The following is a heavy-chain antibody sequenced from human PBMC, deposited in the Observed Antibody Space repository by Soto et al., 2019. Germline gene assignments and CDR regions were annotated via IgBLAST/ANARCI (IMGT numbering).Heavy chain of an antibody. D-gene: IGHD3-10*02. J-gene: IGHJ6*04. CDR1: GFTFSSYA. V-gene: IGHV3-30-3*01. CDR3: ARDVRWLTYYYYYGMDV. CDR2: ISYDGSNK. Sequence: GGSLRLSWAASGFTFSSYAMHWVRQAPGKGLEWVAVISYDGSNKYYADSVKGRFTISRDNSKNTLYLQMNSLRAEDTAVYYWARDVRWLTYYYYYGMDVWGKGTTVTVSS.